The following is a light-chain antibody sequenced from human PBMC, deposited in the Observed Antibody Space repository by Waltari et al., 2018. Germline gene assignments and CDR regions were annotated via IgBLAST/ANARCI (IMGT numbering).Light chain of an antibody. V-gene: IGKV3-11*01. Sequence: EIVLTQSPATLSFSPGERATLSCRASQSVSTYLAWYQHKPGQAPKLLMYETSRTATGIPARFSGSGSGTDFTLTISSLEAEDFAVYYCQQRGSWPLTFGGGTKVEIK. CDR3: QQRGSWPLT. CDR1: QSVSTY. J-gene: IGKJ4*01. CDR2: ETS.